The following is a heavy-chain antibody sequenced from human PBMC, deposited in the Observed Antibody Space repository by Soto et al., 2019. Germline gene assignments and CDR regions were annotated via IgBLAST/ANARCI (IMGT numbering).Heavy chain of an antibody. J-gene: IGHJ4*02. CDR2: ISSSSSYI. D-gene: IGHD3-22*01. CDR1: GSTFSSYS. CDR3: ARSTYYYDSSGSTGY. V-gene: IGHV3-21*01. Sequence: PGESLRLSCAASGSTFSSYSMNWVRQAPGKGLEWVSSISSSSSYIYYADSVKGRFTISRENAKNSLYMQMHSLRAEETAVYYCARSTYYYDSSGSTGYWGQGTLVTVSS.